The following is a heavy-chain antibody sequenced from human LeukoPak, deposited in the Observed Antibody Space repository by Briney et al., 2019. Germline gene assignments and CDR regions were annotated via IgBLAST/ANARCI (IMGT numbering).Heavy chain of an antibody. J-gene: IGHJ4*02. CDR2: INRSGSYI. Sequence: GGSLRLSCAASGFTFSTYRMTWVRDTPGKGLELVSSINRSGSYIFHADSVKGRFTISRDNTKNSLYLQMNSLRAEDTAVYYCARDPGIQLWSYYFDYWGPGTLVTVSS. D-gene: IGHD5-18*01. CDR3: ARDPGIQLWSYYFDY. V-gene: IGHV3-21*01. CDR1: GFTFSTYR.